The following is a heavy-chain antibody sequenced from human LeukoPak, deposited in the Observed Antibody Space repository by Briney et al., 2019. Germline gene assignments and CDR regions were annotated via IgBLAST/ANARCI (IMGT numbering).Heavy chain of an antibody. J-gene: IGHJ4*02. CDR2: ISYDGSNK. D-gene: IGHD3-22*01. Sequence: PGGSLRLSCAASGFTFSSYGMHWVRQAPGKGLEWVAVISYDGSNKYYADSVKGRFTISRDNSKNTLYLQMNSLRAEDTAVYYCAKSFYYAFEYWGQGTLVTVSS. CDR1: GFTFSSYG. V-gene: IGHV3-30*18. CDR3: AKSFYYAFEY.